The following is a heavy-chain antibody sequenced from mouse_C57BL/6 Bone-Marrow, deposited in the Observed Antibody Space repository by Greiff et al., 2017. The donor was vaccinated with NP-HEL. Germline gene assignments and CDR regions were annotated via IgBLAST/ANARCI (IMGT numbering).Heavy chain of an antibody. CDR3: ARNAKAYWYFDV. J-gene: IGHJ1*03. V-gene: IGHV8-12*01. CDR1: GFSLSTSGMG. Sequence: QVTLKESGPGILQSSQTLSLTCSFSGFSLSTSGMGVSWIRQPSGKGLEWLAHIYWDDDKRYNPSLKSRLTISKDTSRNQVFLKITSVDTADTATYYCARNAKAYWYFDVWGTGTTVTVSS. CDR2: IYWDDDK.